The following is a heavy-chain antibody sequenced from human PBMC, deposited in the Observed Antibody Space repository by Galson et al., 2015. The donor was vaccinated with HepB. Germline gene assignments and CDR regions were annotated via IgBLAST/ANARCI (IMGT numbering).Heavy chain of an antibody. V-gene: IGHV5-10-1*01. CDR1: GYSFTSYW. Sequence: QSGAEVKKPGESLRISCKGSGYSFTSYWISWVRQMPGKGLEWMGRIDPSDSYPNYSPSFQGHVTISADTSISTAYRQWSILKASDTAMYYCASHGGPHYYDISGYYLWGQGTLVTVSS. D-gene: IGHD3-22*01. CDR3: ASHGGPHYYDISGYYL. CDR2: IDPSDSYP. J-gene: IGHJ5*02.